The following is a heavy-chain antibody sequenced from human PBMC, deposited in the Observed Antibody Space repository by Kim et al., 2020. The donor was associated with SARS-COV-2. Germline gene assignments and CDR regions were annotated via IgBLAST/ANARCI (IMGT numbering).Heavy chain of an antibody. CDR2: ISYDGSNK. CDR1: GFTFSSYG. J-gene: IGHJ6*02. D-gene: IGHD1-20*01. CDR3: AKDLYNRQSWGMDV. V-gene: IGHV3-30*18. Sequence: GGSLRLSCAASGFTFSSYGMHWVRQAPGKGLEWVAVISYDGSNKYYADSVKGRFTISRDNSKNTLYLQMNSLRAEDTAVYYCAKDLYNRQSWGMDVWGQGTTVTVSS.